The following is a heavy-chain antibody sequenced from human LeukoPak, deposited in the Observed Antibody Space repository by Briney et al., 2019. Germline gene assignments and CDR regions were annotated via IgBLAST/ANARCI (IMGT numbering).Heavy chain of an antibody. CDR2: ITSNSAYI. Sequence: GGSLRLSCAASGFTFSAYSMNWVRQAPGEGLEWVSSITSNSAYIYYADTVKGRFTISRDNAKNSLSLQMNSLRAEDTAVYYCARHGGDGGKWGQGTLVTVSS. CDR1: GFTFSAYS. D-gene: IGHD3-10*01. J-gene: IGHJ4*02. CDR3: ARHGGDGGK. V-gene: IGHV3-21*01.